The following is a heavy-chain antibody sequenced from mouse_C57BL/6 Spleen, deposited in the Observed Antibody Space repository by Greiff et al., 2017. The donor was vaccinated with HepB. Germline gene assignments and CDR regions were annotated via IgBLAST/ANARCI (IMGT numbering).Heavy chain of an antibody. Sequence: VMLVESGPELVKPGASVKISCKASGYAFSSSWMNWVKQRPGKGLEWIGRIYPGDGDTNYNGKFKGKATLTADKSSSTAYMQLSSLTSEDSAVYFCARERIDYGSSRYFDYWGQGTTLTVSS. D-gene: IGHD1-1*01. CDR3: ARERIDYGSSRYFDY. CDR2: IYPGDGDT. CDR1: GYAFSSSW. V-gene: IGHV1-82*01. J-gene: IGHJ2*01.